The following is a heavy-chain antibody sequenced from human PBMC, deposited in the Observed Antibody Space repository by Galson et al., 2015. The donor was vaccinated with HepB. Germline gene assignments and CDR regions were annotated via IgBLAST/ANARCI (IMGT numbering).Heavy chain of an antibody. CDR1: GFTFDDYA. J-gene: IGHJ4*02. Sequence: SLRLSCAASGFTFDDYAMHWVRQAPGKGLEWVSGISWNSGSIGYADSVKGRFTISRDNAKNSLYLQMNSLRAEDTALYYCAKGMIGSYAFWSGPLDYWGQGTLVTVSS. D-gene: IGHD3-3*01. CDR2: ISWNSGSI. CDR3: AKGMIGSYAFWSGPLDY. V-gene: IGHV3-9*01.